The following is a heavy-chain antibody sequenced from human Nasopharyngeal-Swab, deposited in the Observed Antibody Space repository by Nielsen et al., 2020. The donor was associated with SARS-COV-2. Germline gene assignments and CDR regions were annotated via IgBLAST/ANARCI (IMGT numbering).Heavy chain of an antibody. CDR2: IYYSGST. J-gene: IGHJ3*02. Sequence: SETLSLTCTVSGASISSYYWSWIRQPPGKGLEWIGYIYYSGSTNCNPSLKSRVTISVDTSKNQFSLKLSSVTAADTAVYYCARGKYRRAFDIWGQGTMVTVSS. D-gene: IGHD6-6*01. V-gene: IGHV4-59*13. CDR3: ARGKYRRAFDI. CDR1: GASISSYY.